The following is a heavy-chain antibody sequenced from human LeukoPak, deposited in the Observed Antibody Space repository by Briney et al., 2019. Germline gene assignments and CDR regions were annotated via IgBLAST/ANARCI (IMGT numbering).Heavy chain of an antibody. D-gene: IGHD2-15*01. Sequence: GGTLRLSCAASGFTFSSYSMNWVRQAPGKGLEWVSSISTSSSYIYYADSVKGRFTISRDNAKNSLYLQMNSLRAEDTAVYYCARDTCSGESCYAFEYWGQGTLVTVSS. V-gene: IGHV3-21*01. CDR1: GFTFSSYS. CDR3: ARDTCSGESCYAFEY. CDR2: ISTSSSYI. J-gene: IGHJ4*02.